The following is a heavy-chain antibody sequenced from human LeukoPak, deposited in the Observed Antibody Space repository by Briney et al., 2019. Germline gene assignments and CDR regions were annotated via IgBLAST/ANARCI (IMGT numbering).Heavy chain of an antibody. V-gene: IGHV1-2*04. CDR1: GYTFTSYA. D-gene: IGHD5-24*01. Sequence: ASVKVSCKASGYTFTSYAMHWVRQAPGQGLEWMGWINPNSGGTNYAQKFQGWVTMTRDTSISTAYMELSRLRSDDTAVYYCARAAMNLDGYNWWYFDYWGQGTLVTVSS. CDR2: INPNSGGT. CDR3: ARAAMNLDGYNWWYFDY. J-gene: IGHJ4*02.